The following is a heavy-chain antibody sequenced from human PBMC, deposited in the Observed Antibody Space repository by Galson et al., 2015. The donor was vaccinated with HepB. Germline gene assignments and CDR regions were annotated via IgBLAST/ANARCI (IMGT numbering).Heavy chain of an antibody. V-gene: IGHV1-46*03. D-gene: IGHD3-22*01. J-gene: IGHJ4*02. Sequence: SVKVSCKASGYTFTSYYMHWVRQAPGQGLEWMGIINPSGGSTSYAQKFQGRVTMTRDTSTSTVYMELSSLRSEDTAVYYCARAHPLTDSREYFDYWGQGTLVTVSS. CDR2: INPSGGST. CDR3: ARAHPLTDSREYFDY. CDR1: GYTFTSYY.